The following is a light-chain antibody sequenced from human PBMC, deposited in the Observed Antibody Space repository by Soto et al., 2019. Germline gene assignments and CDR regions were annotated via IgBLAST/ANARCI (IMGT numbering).Light chain of an antibody. CDR3: SSYTSSSTYV. Sequence: QSVLTQPSSVSGSPGQSITLTRPGTSSDVGGYNYVSWYQQHPGKAPKLMIYDVSNRPSGVSNRFSGSKSGNTASLTISGLQAEDEADYYCSSYTSSSTYVFGTGTKVTVL. CDR1: SSDVGGYNY. V-gene: IGLV2-14*01. J-gene: IGLJ1*01. CDR2: DVS.